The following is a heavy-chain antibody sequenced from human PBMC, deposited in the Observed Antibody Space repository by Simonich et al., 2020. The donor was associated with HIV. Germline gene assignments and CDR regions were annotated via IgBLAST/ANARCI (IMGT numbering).Heavy chain of an antibody. Sequence: QETGPGLVKPSETLSLTCTVSGGSISSFYWSWIRQPPGKGLEWIGYIFYIGGTNYNPSLKSRVTISVDTSKNQFSLKLNSVTAADTAVYYCARLGINWGNDYWGQGTLVTVSS. CDR2: IFYIGGT. V-gene: IGHV4-59*08. CDR1: GGSISSFY. CDR3: ARLGINWGNDY. J-gene: IGHJ4*02. D-gene: IGHD7-27*01.